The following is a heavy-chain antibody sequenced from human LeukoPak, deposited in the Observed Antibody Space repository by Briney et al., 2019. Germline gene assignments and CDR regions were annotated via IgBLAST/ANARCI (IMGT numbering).Heavy chain of an antibody. D-gene: IGHD2-15*01. CDR2: IGSSGGST. CDR1: GFTFTTHA. CDR3: ARTSCSTCYSRLDS. V-gene: IGHV3-23*01. J-gene: IGHJ5*01. Sequence: GGSLRLSCAASGFTFTTHAMSWVRQAPGKGLEWVSSIGSSGGSTYYADSVKGRFTISRDNSKNTLYLQMSSLRAEDTAVFYCARTSCSTCYSRLDSWGQGALVTVSS.